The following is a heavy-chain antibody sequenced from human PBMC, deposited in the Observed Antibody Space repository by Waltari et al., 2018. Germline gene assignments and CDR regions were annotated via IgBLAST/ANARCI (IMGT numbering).Heavy chain of an antibody. V-gene: IGHV1-24*01. CDR1: GSTLTDLP. Sequence: QVQLVQSGAEVKKPGASVKCSCKVSGSTLTDLPMPWVRQAPGKGLEWMGGFDPEDGETIYAQKFQGRVTMTEDTSTDTAYMELSSLRSEDTAVYYCATWGSSGYYFDYWGQGTLVTVSS. CDR3: ATWGSSGYYFDY. J-gene: IGHJ4*02. CDR2: FDPEDGET. D-gene: IGHD3-22*01.